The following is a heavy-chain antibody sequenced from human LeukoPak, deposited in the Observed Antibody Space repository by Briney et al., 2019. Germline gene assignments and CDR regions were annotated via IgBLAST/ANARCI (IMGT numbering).Heavy chain of an antibody. CDR1: GFTFRNYG. V-gene: IGHV3-33*01. J-gene: IGHJ4*02. Sequence: PGRSLRLSCAASGFTFRNYGMHWVRQAPGKGLEWVAVIWSDGSTKYYAESVQGRFTISRDTSKNRLYLQLNSLRVEDTAVFYCARDTSSSWYYFDHWGQGTLVTVSP. CDR3: ARDTSSSWYYFDH. D-gene: IGHD6-13*01. CDR2: IWSDGSTK.